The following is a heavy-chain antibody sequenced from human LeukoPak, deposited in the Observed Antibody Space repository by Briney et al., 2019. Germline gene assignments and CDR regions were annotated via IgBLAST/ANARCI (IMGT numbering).Heavy chain of an antibody. J-gene: IGHJ4*02. CDR1: GFTFSSYW. CDR2: IKQDVTEK. V-gene: IGHV3-7*01. Sequence: PGGSLRLSCAASGFTFSSYWMSWVRQAPGKGLEWVAYIKQDVTEKYYVDSVKGRFSISRDNAKNSLYLQMNSLRAEDTAVYYCARDYGGSSPFDYWGQGTLVTVSS. CDR3: ARDYGGSSPFDY. D-gene: IGHD4-23*01.